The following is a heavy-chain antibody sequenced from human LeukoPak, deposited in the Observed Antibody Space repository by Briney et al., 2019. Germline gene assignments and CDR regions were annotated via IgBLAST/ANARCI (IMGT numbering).Heavy chain of an antibody. D-gene: IGHD1-1*01. CDR1: GFTFSSYA. CDR2: IIYSGGTT. Sequence: GGSLRLSCAASGFTFSSYAMSWFRKLPGKGLEGASGIIYSGGTTYYADSVKGRFTISRDNSKNTLYLQMNSLRAEDTAVYYCAKGGQMMVEVARRGAFDIWGQGTMVTVSS. CDR3: AKGGQMMVEVARRGAFDI. V-gene: IGHV3-23*01. J-gene: IGHJ3*02.